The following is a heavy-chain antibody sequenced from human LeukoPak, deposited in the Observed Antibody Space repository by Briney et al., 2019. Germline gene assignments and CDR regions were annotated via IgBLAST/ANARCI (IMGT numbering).Heavy chain of an antibody. V-gene: IGHV3-13*01. CDR1: GFTFGSYD. J-gene: IGHJ5*02. CDR3: ARGRSGGDLDL. Sequence: GGSLRLSCAASGFTFGSYDMHWVRQATGKGLEWVSAIGTAGDTYYPGSVKGRFTISRENAKNSLYLQMNSLRAGDTAVYYCARGRSGGDLDLWGQGTLVTVSS. CDR2: IGTAGDT. D-gene: IGHD2-21*02.